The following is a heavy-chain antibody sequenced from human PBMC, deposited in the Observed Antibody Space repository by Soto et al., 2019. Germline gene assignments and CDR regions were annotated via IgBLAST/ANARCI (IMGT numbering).Heavy chain of an antibody. CDR3: VRDGTKNLRDRFEP. Sequence: TLSLTCNVSGASLSRYYWSWIRQPPGKGLEWIGRIYATGDTDYNPSLKSRISMSVDMSKKQFSLTLRSVTAADTAIYYCVRDGTKNLRDRFEPWGRGILVTVSS. CDR2: IYATGDT. D-gene: IGHD1-26*01. CDR1: GASLSRYY. J-gene: IGHJ5*02. V-gene: IGHV4-4*07.